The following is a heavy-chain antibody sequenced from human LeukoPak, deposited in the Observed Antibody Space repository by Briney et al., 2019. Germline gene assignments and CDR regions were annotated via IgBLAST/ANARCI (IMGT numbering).Heavy chain of an antibody. CDR1: GFTFSTHT. CDR3: ARDRYGAGYSGSPPDY. J-gene: IGHJ4*02. Sequence: GESLRLSCITSGFTFSTHTMNWLRQAPGKGLEWVSSISGRVDSEFYADSVKGRFTISRDNSKNTLYLQMNSLRAEDTAVYYCARDRYGAGYSGSPPDYWGQGTLVTVSS. V-gene: IGHV3-21*01. D-gene: IGHD1-26*01. CDR2: ISGRVDSE.